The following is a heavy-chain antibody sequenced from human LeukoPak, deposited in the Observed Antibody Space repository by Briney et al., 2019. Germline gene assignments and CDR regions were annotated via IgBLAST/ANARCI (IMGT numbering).Heavy chain of an antibody. CDR2: VNSRGNTI. CDR3: ATSALAVAGTDEFDY. Sequence: GGSLRLSCAASGFTFSDYYMTWIRQAPGKGLEWVSYVNSRGNTIFYADSVKGRFTISRDNAKNSLYLQMNSLRDDDTAVYYCATSALAVAGTDEFDYWGQGTLATVSS. CDR1: GFTFSDYY. V-gene: IGHV3-11*01. J-gene: IGHJ4*02. D-gene: IGHD6-19*01.